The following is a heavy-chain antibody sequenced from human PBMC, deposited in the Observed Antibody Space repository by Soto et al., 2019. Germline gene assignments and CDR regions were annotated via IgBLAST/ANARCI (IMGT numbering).Heavy chain of an antibody. V-gene: IGHV1-69*13. Sequence: SVKVSCKASGGTFSSYATSWVRQAPGQGLEWMGGIIPIFGTANYAQKFQGRVTITADESTSTAYMELSSLRSEDTAVYYCARAAVDSSSWTGYYYGMDVWGQGTTVTVSS. J-gene: IGHJ6*02. CDR1: GGTFSSYA. CDR3: ARAAVDSSSWTGYYYGMDV. CDR2: IIPIFGTA. D-gene: IGHD6-13*01.